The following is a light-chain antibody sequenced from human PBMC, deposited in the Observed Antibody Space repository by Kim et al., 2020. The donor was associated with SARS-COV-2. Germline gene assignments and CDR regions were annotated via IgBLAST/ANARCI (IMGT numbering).Light chain of an antibody. CDR3: QPYKNWPSFT. J-gene: IGKJ3*01. CDR2: GAS. CDR1: QSVSSN. Sequence: EIVLTQSPATLSVSPGERASLSCRASQSVSSNLAWYQQKPGQAPRLLIYGASTRATGIPARFSGSGSGTEFTLTISSLQSEDFAVYYCQPYKNWPSFTFGPGTKVDIK. V-gene: IGKV3-15*01.